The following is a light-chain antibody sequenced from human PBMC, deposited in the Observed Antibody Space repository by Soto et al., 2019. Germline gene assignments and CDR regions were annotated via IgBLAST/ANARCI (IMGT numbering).Light chain of an antibody. Sequence: QLVLTQSPSASASLGASVKLTCTLSSGHSSYAIAWHQQQPEKGPRYLMKLNSDGSHRKGDGIPDRFSGSSSGAERYLTISILQSEDEADYYCQTWGTGNWVFGGGTKLTVL. CDR3: QTWGTGNWV. CDR1: SGHSSYA. CDR2: LNSDGSH. V-gene: IGLV4-69*01. J-gene: IGLJ3*02.